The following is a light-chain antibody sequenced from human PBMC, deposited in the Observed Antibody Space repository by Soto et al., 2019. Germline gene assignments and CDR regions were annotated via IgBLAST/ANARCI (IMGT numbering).Light chain of an antibody. CDR3: QQRSNWLT. Sequence: IVMTQSAATVSVSPGERATLSCRASQSVSSYLAWYQQKPGQAPRLLIYDASNRATGIPARFSGSGSGTDFTLTISSLEPEDFAVYYCQQRSNWLTFGGGTKVDIK. CDR2: DAS. J-gene: IGKJ4*01. CDR1: QSVSSY. V-gene: IGKV3-11*01.